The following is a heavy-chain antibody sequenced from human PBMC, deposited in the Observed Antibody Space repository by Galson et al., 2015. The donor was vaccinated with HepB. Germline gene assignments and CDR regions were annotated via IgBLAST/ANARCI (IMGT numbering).Heavy chain of an antibody. CDR2: ISTSSDYT. Sequence: SLRLSCAASGFRFSDYYMAWIRQAPGKGLEWISYISTSSDYTNYADSVKGRFTISRDNAQNSLLLQMNTLRVEDTAVYYCARDLRPHCGTRCYLTFDDWGQGILVTVP. V-gene: IGHV3-11*06. J-gene: IGHJ4*02. D-gene: IGHD2-21*01. CDR1: GFRFSDYY. CDR3: ARDLRPHCGTRCYLTFDD.